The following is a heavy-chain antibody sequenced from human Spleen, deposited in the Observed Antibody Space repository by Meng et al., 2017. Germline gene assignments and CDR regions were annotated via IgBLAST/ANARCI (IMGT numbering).Heavy chain of an antibody. CDR3: ARGPGIAAFDY. CDR1: GGSFSGYY. J-gene: IGHJ4*02. Sequence: SETLSLTCAVYGGSFSGYYWSWIRQPPGKGLEWIGEINHSGSTNYNPSLKSRVTISVDTSKNQFSLKLSSVTAADTAVYYCARGPGIAAFDYWGQGTLVTVSS. CDR2: INHSGST. D-gene: IGHD6-13*01. V-gene: IGHV4-34*01.